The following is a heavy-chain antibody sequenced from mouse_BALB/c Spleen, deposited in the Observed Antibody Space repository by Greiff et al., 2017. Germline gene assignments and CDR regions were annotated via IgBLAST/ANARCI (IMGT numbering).Heavy chain of an antibody. D-gene: IGHD2-2*01. J-gene: IGHJ3*01. CDR2: IYPGSGST. V-gene: IGHV1S22*01. CDR3: TRGGYEFAC. Sequence: LQQPGSELVRPGASVKLSCKASGYTFTSYWMHWVKQRQGQGLEWIGNIYPGSGSTNYDEKFKSKGTLTVDTSSSTAYMHLSSLTSEDSAVYYCTRGGYEFACWGQERLVTVSA. CDR1: GYTFTSYW.